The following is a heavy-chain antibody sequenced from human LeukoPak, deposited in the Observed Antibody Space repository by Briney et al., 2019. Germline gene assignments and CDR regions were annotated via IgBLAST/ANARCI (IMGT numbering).Heavy chain of an antibody. CDR1: GGSFSGYY. Sequence: PSETLSLTCAVYGGSFSGYYWSWIRQPPGKGLEWIGEINHSGSTNYNPSLKSRVTISVDTSQNQFSLKLSSVTAADTAVYYCARSSPRITIFGVVIIPYYFDYWGQGTLVTVSS. J-gene: IGHJ4*02. V-gene: IGHV4-34*01. CDR2: INHSGST. D-gene: IGHD3-3*01. CDR3: ARSSPRITIFGVVIIPYYFDY.